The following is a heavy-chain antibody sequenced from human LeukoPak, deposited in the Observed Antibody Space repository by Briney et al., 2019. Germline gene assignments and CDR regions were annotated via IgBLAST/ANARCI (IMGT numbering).Heavy chain of an antibody. Sequence: SETLSLTCTVSGGSISSYYWSWIRQPPGKGLEWIGYIYYSGSTYYNPSLKSRVIISVDTSKNHFSLKLSSVTAADTAVYYCARDGGYGSGSYYFDCWGQGTLVTVSS. CDR1: GGSISSYY. V-gene: IGHV4-59*12. J-gene: IGHJ4*02. CDR3: ARDGGYGSGSYYFDC. CDR2: IYYSGST. D-gene: IGHD3-10*01.